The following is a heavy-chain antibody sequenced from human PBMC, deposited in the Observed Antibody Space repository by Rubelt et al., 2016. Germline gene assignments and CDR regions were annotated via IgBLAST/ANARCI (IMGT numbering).Heavy chain of an antibody. CDR2: IYHSGST. J-gene: IGHJ4*02. Sequence: QVQLQESGPGLVKPSGTLSLTCAVSGGSISSSNWWSWVRQPPGKGLEWIGEIYHSGSTNYNPPLKMRVTISVDTSKNQFSLKLSSVTAADTAVYYCARNFLSQEYYFDYWGQGTLVTVSS. V-gene: IGHV4-4*02. CDR1: GGSISSSNW. D-gene: IGHD2/OR15-2a*01. CDR3: ARNFLSQEYYFDY.